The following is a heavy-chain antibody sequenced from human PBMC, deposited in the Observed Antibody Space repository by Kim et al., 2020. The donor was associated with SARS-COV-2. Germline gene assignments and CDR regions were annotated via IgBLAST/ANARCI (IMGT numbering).Heavy chain of an antibody. CDR1: GFTFSSYA. CDR3: AKGSGIAVFGRFGQRLRLGSYCYYGMDV. D-gene: IGHD6-19*01. CDR2: IYSGGSST. J-gene: IGHJ6*04. V-gene: IGHV3-23*03. Sequence: GGSLRLSCAASGFTFSSYAMSWVRQAPGKGLEWVSVIYSGGSSTYYADSVKGRFTISRDNSKNTLYLQMNSLRAEDTAVYYCAKGSGIAVFGRFGQRLRLGSYCYYGMDVWGEGTTVTVSS.